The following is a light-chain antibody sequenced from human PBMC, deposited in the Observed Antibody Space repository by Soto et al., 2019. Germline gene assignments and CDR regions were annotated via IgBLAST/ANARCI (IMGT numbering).Light chain of an antibody. V-gene: IGKV3-11*01. J-gene: IGKJ3*01. CDR1: QSISSF. CDR2: DAS. Sequence: EIVLTQSPATLSLSPGERATLCCRASQSISSFLAWYQQKPGQPPRLLIYDASNRATGIPARFSGSGSGTDFILTISSLEPEDFAVYYCQQRGKWPPTFGPGTKVDIK. CDR3: QQRGKWPPT.